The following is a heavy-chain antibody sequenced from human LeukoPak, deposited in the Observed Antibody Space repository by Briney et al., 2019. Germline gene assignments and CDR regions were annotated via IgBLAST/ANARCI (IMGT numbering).Heavy chain of an antibody. CDR2: IYYTGIT. J-gene: IGHJ4*02. CDR3: ARESALGVERVGGYFDY. V-gene: IGHV4-38-2*02. Sequence: SSETLSLTCNVSSYAIRNGCYWGWVRQSPGEGLELIGSIYYTGITYYNPSLKSRVTISIDTSKNQFSLKLTSVTATDTAVYYCARESALGVERVGGYFDYWGQGALVTVFS. D-gene: IGHD1-26*01. CDR1: SYAIRNGCY.